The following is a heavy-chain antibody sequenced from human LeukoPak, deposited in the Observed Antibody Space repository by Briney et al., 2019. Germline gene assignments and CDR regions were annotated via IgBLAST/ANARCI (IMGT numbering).Heavy chain of an antibody. Sequence: SETLSLTCTVSGYSISSGYYWGWIRQPPGKGLEWIGSIYLSGSTYYNPSLKSRVTISVDTSKNQFSLKLSSVTAADTAVYYCAREEYYYDSRLNFDYWGQGTLVTVSS. D-gene: IGHD3-22*01. CDR2: IYLSGST. J-gene: IGHJ4*02. CDR3: AREEYYYDSRLNFDY. CDR1: GYSISSGYY. V-gene: IGHV4-38-2*02.